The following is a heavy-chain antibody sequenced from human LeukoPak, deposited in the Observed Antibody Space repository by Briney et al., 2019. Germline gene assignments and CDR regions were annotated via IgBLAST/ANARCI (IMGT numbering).Heavy chain of an antibody. J-gene: IGHJ4*02. CDR1: GGSVRRSYYY. Sequence: PSETLSLTCTVSGGSVRRSYYYWGFIRQPPGKGLEWIGSVYYSGSTYYNASLKSRLTMSADTSKNDFSLELSSVTAADTAVYYCASGRMATLKLGYYFDYWGQGILVTVSS. CDR2: VYYSGST. D-gene: IGHD5-24*01. V-gene: IGHV4-39*02. CDR3: ASGRMATLKLGYYFDY.